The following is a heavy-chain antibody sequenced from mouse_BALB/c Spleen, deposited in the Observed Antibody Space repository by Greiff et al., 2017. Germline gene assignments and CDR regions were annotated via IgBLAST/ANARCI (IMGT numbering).Heavy chain of an antibody. CDR1: GFTFSNYW. D-gene: IGHD2-4*01. Sequence: EVKLVESGGGLVQPGGSMKLSCVASGFTFSNYWMNWVRQSPEKGLEWVAEIRLKSNNYATHYAESVKGRFTISRDDSKSSVYLQMNNLRAEDTGIYYCTRIRGLHDYDVGNYFDYWGQGTTRTVSS. CDR2: IRLKSNNYAT. CDR3: TRIRGLHDYDVGNYFDY. V-gene: IGHV6-6*02. J-gene: IGHJ2*01.